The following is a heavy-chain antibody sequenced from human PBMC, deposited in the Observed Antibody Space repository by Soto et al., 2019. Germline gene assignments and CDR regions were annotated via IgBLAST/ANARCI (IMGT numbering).Heavy chain of an antibody. CDR1: GGTFSNYA. CDR2: IIPMFGTA. CDR3: ARDLNWGRYQFDY. J-gene: IGHJ4*02. V-gene: IGHV1-69*12. D-gene: IGHD7-27*01. Sequence: QVQLVQSGAEVKKPGSSVKVSCKASGGTFSNYAISWVRQAPGQGLEWMGGIIPMFGTANYAQKFQGRVMISADESTSTAYMELSSLRSEDTAVYYCARDLNWGRYQFDYWGQGTLVTVSS.